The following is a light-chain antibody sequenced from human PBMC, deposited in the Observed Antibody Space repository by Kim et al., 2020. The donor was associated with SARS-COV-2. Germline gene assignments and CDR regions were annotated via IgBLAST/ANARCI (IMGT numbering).Light chain of an antibody. CDR1: NSNIVNTF. CDR3: SAWDDSLGGRL. V-gene: IGLV1-47*02. J-gene: IGLJ3*02. CDR2: ANT. Sequence: GQSVPITCSGGNSNIVNTFVYWYQQTPRTAPKLLIYANTQRPSGVPDRFSGSKSGTSASLTISGLRSDDEAEYYCSAWDDSLGGRLFGGGTQLTVL.